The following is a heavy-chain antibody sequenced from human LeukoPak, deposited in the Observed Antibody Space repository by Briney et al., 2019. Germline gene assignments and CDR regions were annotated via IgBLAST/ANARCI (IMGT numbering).Heavy chain of an antibody. D-gene: IGHD5-18*01. CDR2: ISGSGGST. CDR3: ARGRGYSQSNWVDP. V-gene: IGHV3-23*01. J-gene: IGHJ5*02. Sequence: GGSLRLSCAASGFTFSSYGMSWIRQAPGKGLEWVSAISGSGGSTYYADSVKGRFTISRDNSKNTLYLQMNSLRAEDTAVYYCARGRGYSQSNWVDPWGQGTMVTVSA. CDR1: GFTFSSYG.